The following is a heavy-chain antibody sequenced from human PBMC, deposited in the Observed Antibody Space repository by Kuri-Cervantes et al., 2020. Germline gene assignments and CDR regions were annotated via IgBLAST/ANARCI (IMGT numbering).Heavy chain of an antibody. V-gene: IGHV1-18*01. Sequence: ASVKVSCKASGGTFSSYAISWVRQAPGQGLEWMRWISAYNGNTNYAQKLQGRVTMATDTSTSTAYMELRSLRSDDTAVYYCARGTYYYDSSGYYIYYFDYWGQGTLVTVSS. CDR1: GGTFSSYA. D-gene: IGHD3-22*01. CDR3: ARGTYYYDSSGYYIYYFDY. J-gene: IGHJ4*02. CDR2: ISAYNGNT.